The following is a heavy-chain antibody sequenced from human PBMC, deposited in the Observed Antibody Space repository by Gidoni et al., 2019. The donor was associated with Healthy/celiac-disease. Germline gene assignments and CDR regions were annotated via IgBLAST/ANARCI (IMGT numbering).Heavy chain of an antibody. Sequence: SSLRLSCAASGFTFSSYGMHWVRQAPGKGLEWVVVIWYDGSNKYYADSVKGRFTISRYNSKNTLYLQMNSLRAEATAVYYCARDPTLIYYYFDYWGQGTLVTVSS. D-gene: IGHD3-10*01. J-gene: IGHJ4*02. V-gene: IGHV3-33*01. CDR2: IWYDGSNK. CDR3: ARDPTLIYYYFDY. CDR1: GFTFSSYG.